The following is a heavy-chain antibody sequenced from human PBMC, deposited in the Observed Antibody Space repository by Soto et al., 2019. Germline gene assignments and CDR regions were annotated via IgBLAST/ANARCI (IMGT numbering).Heavy chain of an antibody. J-gene: IGHJ6*02. CDR3: ASSSRGYCSSTSCYGTDYYYYGMDV. Sequence: QVQLVQSGAEVKKPGASVKVSCKASGYTFTSYGISWVRQAPGQGLEWMGWISAYNGNTNYAQKLQGRVTMTTDTSTSTAYMELRSLRSDDTAVYYCASSSRGYCSSTSCYGTDYYYYGMDVWGQGTTVTVSS. CDR2: ISAYNGNT. V-gene: IGHV1-18*01. CDR1: GYTFTSYG. D-gene: IGHD2-2*01.